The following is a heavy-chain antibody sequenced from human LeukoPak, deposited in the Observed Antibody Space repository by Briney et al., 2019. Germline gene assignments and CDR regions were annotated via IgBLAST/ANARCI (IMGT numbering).Heavy chain of an antibody. CDR3: ARDNYDFWSGYYNFDY. V-gene: IGHV1-8*03. Sequence: ASVKVSCKASGYTFTSYDINWVRQATGQGLEWMGWMNPNSGNTGYAQKFQGRVTITRNTSISTAYMELSSLRSEDTAVYYCARDNYDFWSGYYNFDYWGQGTLVTVSS. J-gene: IGHJ4*02. CDR1: GYTFTSYD. CDR2: MNPNSGNT. D-gene: IGHD3-3*01.